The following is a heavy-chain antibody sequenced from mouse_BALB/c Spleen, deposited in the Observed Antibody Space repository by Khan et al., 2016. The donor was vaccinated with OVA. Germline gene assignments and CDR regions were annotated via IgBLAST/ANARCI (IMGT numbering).Heavy chain of an antibody. CDR2: ISTYYGDA. J-gene: IGHJ3*01. CDR1: GYTFTDFT. V-gene: IGHV1S137*01. Sequence: VQVVESGAELVRPGVSVKISCKGSGYTFTDFTIHWVKQSHAKSLEWIGVISTYYGDATYNQKFKGKATMTVDKTSSTAYMELARLTSEDSAIYCCKGGGGGNRFAYWGQGTLVTVSA. CDR3: KGGGGGNRFAY.